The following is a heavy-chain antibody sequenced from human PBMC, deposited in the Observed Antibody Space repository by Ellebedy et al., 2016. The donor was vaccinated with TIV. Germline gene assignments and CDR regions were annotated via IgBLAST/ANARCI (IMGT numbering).Heavy chain of an antibody. D-gene: IGHD4-17*01. CDR1: GFTFSSYA. J-gene: IGHJ4*02. CDR2: ISYDGKNK. V-gene: IGHV3-30*19. CDR3: ARDRVHYAHFDY. Sequence: GGSLRLXCAASGFTFSSYAMHWVRQAPGKGLQWVALISYDGKNKNYADFVKGRFTISRDNSKKTLYLQMNSLRAEDTAVYYCARDRVHYAHFDYWGQGTLVTVSS.